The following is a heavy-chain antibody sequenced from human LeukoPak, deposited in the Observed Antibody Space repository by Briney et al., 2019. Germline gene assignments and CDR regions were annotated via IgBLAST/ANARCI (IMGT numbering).Heavy chain of an antibody. J-gene: IGHJ6*02. CDR1: GFTFSNYA. D-gene: IGHD6-13*01. Sequence: PGGSLRLSCAASGFTFSNYAMSWVRQPPGKGLEWIGSIYYSGSTYYNPSLKSRVTISVDTSKNQFSLKLSSVTAADTAVYYCARQKSSSWYGMDVWGQGTTVTVSS. CDR2: IYYSGST. CDR3: ARQKSSSWYGMDV. V-gene: IGHV4-39*01.